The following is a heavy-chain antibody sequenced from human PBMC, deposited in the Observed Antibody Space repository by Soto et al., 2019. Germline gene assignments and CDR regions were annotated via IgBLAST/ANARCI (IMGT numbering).Heavy chain of an antibody. CDR3: AREGAITQSMDQ. D-gene: IGHD2-2*01. CDR2: IIPIVDTT. J-gene: IGHJ4*02. Sequence: ASVKVSCKASGGTFGSYGISWVRQAPGQGLEWLGGIIPIVDTTNHAQKFQGRVTFIADESTTTVYMELSSLKFEDTAVYYCAREGAITQSMDQWGQGTLVTVSS. V-gene: IGHV1-69*13. CDR1: GGTFGSYG.